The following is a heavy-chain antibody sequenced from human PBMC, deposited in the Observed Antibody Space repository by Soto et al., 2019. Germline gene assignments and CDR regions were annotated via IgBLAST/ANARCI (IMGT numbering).Heavy chain of an antibody. J-gene: IGHJ3*01. V-gene: IGHV4-34*01. Sequence: PSETLSLTCDVYGGSSSGYFWNWIRQSPGKGLEWIGKVNHNGRNNYNPSLKSRVTISLDMSKKQISLKLTSVTAADTAVYYCARGGSSDWQVAFDFWGKGTMVTVSS. CDR1: GGSSSGYF. CDR3: ARGGSSDWQVAFDF. CDR2: VNHNGRN. D-gene: IGHD6-19*01.